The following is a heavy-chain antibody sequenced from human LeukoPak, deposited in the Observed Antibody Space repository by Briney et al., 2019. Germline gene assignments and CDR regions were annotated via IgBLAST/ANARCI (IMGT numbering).Heavy chain of an antibody. V-gene: IGHV3-53*05. CDR3: ARAFRPASDPHDFYDF. Sequence: GGSLRLSCAASGFTVRSNYMSWVRQAPGKGLEWVSVIYSGGSTYYADSVKGRFTISRDNSKNTVYLQMGSLRPEDMGVYYCARAFRPASDPHDFYDFWGRGTTVTVSS. CDR2: IYSGGST. CDR1: GFTVRSNY. D-gene: IGHD3/OR15-3a*01. J-gene: IGHJ3*01.